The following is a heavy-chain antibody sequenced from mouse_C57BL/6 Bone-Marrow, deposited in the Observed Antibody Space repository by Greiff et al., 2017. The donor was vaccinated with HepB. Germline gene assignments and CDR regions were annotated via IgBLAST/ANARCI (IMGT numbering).Heavy chain of an antibody. D-gene: IGHD2-4*01. CDR3: TRIYYDYDSWFAY. V-gene: IGHV1-15*01. CDR1: GYTFTDYE. J-gene: IGHJ3*01. Sequence: LVESGAELVRPGASVTLSCKASGYTFTDYEMHWVKQTPVHGLEWIGAIDPETGGTAYNQKFKGKAILTADKSSSTAYMELRSLTSEDSAVYYCTRIYYDYDSWFAYWGQGTLVTVSA. CDR2: IDPETGGT.